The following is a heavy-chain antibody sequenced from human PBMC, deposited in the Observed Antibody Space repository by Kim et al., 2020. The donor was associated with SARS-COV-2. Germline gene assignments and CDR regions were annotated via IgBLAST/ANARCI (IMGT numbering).Heavy chain of an antibody. CDR1: GFTFSNYA. CDR2: ISYDGSNK. J-gene: IGHJ4*02. Sequence: GGSLRLSCAASGFTFSNYAVHWVRQTPGKGLEWVAVISYDGSNKYYADSLKGRFTISRDNSKNTLYLRMNSLRSEDTAVYYCATLNVRDFFDYWGQGTLVTVSS. V-gene: IGHV3-30-3*01. CDR3: ATLNVRDFFDY. D-gene: IGHD3-10*01.